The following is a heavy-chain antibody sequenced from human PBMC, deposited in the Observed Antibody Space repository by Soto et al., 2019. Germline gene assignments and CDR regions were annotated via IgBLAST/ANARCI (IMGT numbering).Heavy chain of an antibody. J-gene: IGHJ6*02. CDR2: IYYSGST. CDR3: ARDPVAGRYYYYYGMDV. CDR1: GGSISSYY. V-gene: IGHV4-59*01. D-gene: IGHD6-19*01. Sequence: SETLSLTCTVSGGSISSYYWSWIRQPPGKGLEWIGYIYYSGSTNYNPSLKSRVTISVDTSKNQFSLKLSSVTAADTAVYYCARDPVAGRYYYYYGMDVWGQGTTVTVSS.